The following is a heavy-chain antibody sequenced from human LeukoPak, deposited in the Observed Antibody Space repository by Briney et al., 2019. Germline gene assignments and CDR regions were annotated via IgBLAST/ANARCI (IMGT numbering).Heavy chain of an antibody. V-gene: IGHV4-59*01. J-gene: IGHJ3*02. CDR2: IYYSGST. Sequence: SETLSLTCTVSGGSISSYYWSWIRQPPGKGLEWIGYIYYSGSTNYNPSLKSRVTISVDTSKNQFSLKLSSVTAADTAVYYCARPREIAAAGSDAFDIWGQGTMVTVSS. CDR3: ARPREIAAAGSDAFDI. CDR1: GGSISSYY. D-gene: IGHD6-13*01.